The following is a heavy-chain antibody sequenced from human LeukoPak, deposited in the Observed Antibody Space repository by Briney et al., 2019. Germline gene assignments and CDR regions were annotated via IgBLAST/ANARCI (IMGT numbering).Heavy chain of an antibody. D-gene: IGHD3-22*01. CDR1: GFDFDDYA. J-gene: IGHJ4*02. Sequence: PGGSLRLSCAASGFDFDDYAMQWVRQAPGKGLEWVSGISWNSNTKGYADSVKGRFTISRDNAKHSLYLQMNSLRAEDTAVYYCARDLKGRGYISSGYPFDYWGQGTLVTVSS. V-gene: IGHV3-9*01. CDR2: ISWNSNTK. CDR3: ARDLKGRGYISSGYPFDY.